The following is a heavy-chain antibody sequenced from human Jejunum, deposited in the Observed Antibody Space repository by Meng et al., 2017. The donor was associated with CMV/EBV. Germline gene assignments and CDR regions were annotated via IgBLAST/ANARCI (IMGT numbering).Heavy chain of an antibody. CDR3: AKDKGVRTFDY. D-gene: IGHD1-1*01. CDR2: IRHDGSNE. Sequence: VHVVESGWGGVQPGGSLGLSCAGFGIYFSSSGMHWVRQAPGKGLEWVAFIRHDGSNEYYVESVRGRFTISRDNSKNTVYLEMNSLRSEDTAVYYCAKDKGVRTFDYWGQGTLVTVSS. V-gene: IGHV3-30*02. J-gene: IGHJ4*02. CDR1: GIYFSSSG.